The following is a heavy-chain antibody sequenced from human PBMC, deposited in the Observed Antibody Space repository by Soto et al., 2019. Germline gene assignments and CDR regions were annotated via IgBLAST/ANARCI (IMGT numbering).Heavy chain of an antibody. V-gene: IGHV3-23*01. CDR2: ISGSGATA. CDR3: SRFDYGDYLFDY. J-gene: IGHJ4*02. CDR1: GFTFSSSA. Sequence: PGGSMRLSCAASGFTFSSSAMNWVRQAPGKGLEWVSIISGSGATAYFSDSVKGRFTISRDNAKKSLYLQMNSLRAEDTAVYYCSRFDYGDYLFDYWGQGTLVTVSS. D-gene: IGHD4-17*01.